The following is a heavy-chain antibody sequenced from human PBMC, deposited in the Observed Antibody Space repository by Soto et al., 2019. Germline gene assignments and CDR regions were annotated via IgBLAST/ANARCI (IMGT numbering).Heavy chain of an antibody. J-gene: IGHJ4*02. D-gene: IGHD1-26*01. V-gene: IGHV3-30*18. CDR1: GFTFSSYG. Sequence: QVQLVESGGGVVQPGRSLRLSCAASGFTFSSYGMHWVRQAPGKGLEWVAVISYDGSNKYYADSVKGRFTISRDNSKNTLYLQMNSLRAEDTAVYYCAKDHGYSGSMDYWGQGTLVTVSS. CDR2: ISYDGSNK. CDR3: AKDHGYSGSMDY.